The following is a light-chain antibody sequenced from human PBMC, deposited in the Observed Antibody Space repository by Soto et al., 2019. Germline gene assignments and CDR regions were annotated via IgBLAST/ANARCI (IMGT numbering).Light chain of an antibody. J-gene: IGKJ1*01. CDR2: GAS. CDR3: QQYNNWLNT. CDR1: QSVSSN. Sequence: EIVMTQSPATLSVSPGERATLSCRASQSVSSNLAWYQQKPGQAPRLLIYGASTRATGIPARFSGSGSGTEFTLTISSLQSEDFAVYYCQQYNNWLNTFGQGTKVEIK. V-gene: IGKV3-15*01.